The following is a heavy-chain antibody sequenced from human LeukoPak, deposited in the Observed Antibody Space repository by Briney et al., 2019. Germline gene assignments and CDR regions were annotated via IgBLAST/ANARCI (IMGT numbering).Heavy chain of an antibody. D-gene: IGHD6-13*01. J-gene: IGHJ6*04. CDR1: GFTFSSYG. CDR2: ISGSSDII. Sequence: GGSLRLSCAVSGFTFSSYGMNWVRQAPGKGLEWVSYISGSSDIIHYTESVKGRFTISRDDSKKTVYLQMNSLRREDTAVYFCARDRATAGKRMDVWGTGTTVTVSS. CDR3: ARDRATAGKRMDV. V-gene: IGHV3-48*01.